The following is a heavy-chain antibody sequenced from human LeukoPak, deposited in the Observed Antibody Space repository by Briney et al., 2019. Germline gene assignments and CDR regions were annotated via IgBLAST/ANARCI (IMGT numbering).Heavy chain of an antibody. CDR3: ATYDYGKDAFDI. CDR2: IIPVFGTA. V-gene: IGHV1-69*13. CDR1: GGTFSSYA. Sequence: GASVKVSCKASGGTFSSYAISWVRQAPGQGLEWMGGIIPVFGTANYAQKFQGRVTITADESTSTAYMELSSLRSEDTAVYYCATYDYGKDAFDIWGQGTMVTVSS. J-gene: IGHJ3*02. D-gene: IGHD4-17*01.